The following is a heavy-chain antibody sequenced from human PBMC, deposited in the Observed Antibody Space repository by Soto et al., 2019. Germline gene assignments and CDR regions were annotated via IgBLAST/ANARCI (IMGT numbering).Heavy chain of an antibody. V-gene: IGHV3-23*01. CDR3: ASSSALWHGMGG. Sequence: GGSLRLSCLTPGFRLSSYAISWVRHATAQASQWLSVSRASGRSASCADSVRCRLTISRNNSKNTLYLQMISLGAADTPVYDCASSSALWHGMGGWGKGTRVAVSS. CDR2: SRASGRSA. CDR1: GFRLSSYA. D-gene: IGHD6-6*01. J-gene: IGHJ6*04.